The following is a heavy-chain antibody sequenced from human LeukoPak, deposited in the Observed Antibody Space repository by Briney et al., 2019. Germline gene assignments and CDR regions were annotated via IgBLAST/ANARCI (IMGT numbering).Heavy chain of an antibody. J-gene: IGHJ4*02. V-gene: IGHV4-4*02. CDR1: GFTVSSIY. CDR3: SRESGAFSPFGY. CDR2: ISLSGRT. D-gene: IGHD1-26*01. Sequence: PGGSLRLSCAASGFTVSSIYMSWVRQAAGKGLEWIGEISLSGRTNYNPSLQSRVTMSLDESKNQLSLDLASVTAADTAVYYCSRESGAFSPFGYWGQGTLVTVHS.